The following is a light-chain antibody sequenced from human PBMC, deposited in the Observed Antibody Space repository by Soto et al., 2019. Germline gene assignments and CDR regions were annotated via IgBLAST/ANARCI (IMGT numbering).Light chain of an antibody. V-gene: IGLV4-69*01. CDR3: QTWGTGIQV. CDR1: SGHSYYA. J-gene: IGLJ2*01. Sequence: QLVLTQSPSASASLGASVKLTCTLSSGHSYYAIAWHQQRPEKGPRYLMKLNSDGSHSKGDGIPDRFSGSSSGAERYLTISSLQSEDEADYYCQTWGTGIQVFGGGTKVTVL. CDR2: LNSDGSH.